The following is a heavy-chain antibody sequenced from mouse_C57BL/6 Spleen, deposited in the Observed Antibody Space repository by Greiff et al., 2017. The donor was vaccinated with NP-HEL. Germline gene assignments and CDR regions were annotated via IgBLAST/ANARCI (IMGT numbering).Heavy chain of an antibody. Sequence: EVMLVESGGGLVKPGGSLKLSCAASGFTFSSYAMSWVRQTPEKGLEWVATISDGGSYTYYPDNVKGRFTISRDNAKNNLYLQMSHLKSEDTAMYYCARDRGLLHPLDYWGQGTTLTVSS. D-gene: IGHD1-1*01. V-gene: IGHV5-4*01. CDR3: ARDRGLLHPLDY. J-gene: IGHJ2*01. CDR1: GFTFSSYA. CDR2: ISDGGSYT.